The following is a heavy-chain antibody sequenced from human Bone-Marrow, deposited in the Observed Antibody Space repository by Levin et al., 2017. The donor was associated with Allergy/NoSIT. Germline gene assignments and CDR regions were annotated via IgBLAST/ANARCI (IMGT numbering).Heavy chain of an antibody. J-gene: IGHJ3*02. CDR2: IYHSGRT. D-gene: IGHD3-22*01. Sequence: SETLSLTCAVSGGSITSGGFSWSWVRQQPGGGLEWVGYIYHSGRTYYNPSLKSRVNMSVDRSKNNFSLRLSSVTAADTAVYYCARAARNFYDTTGYVRAFDSWGQGTMVTVSS. CDR3: ARAARNFYDTTGYVRAFDS. CDR1: GGSITSGGFS. V-gene: IGHV4-30-2*01.